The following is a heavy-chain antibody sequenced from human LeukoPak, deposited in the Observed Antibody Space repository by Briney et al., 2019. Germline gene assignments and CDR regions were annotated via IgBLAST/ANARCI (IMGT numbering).Heavy chain of an antibody. CDR3: ARATVTTVGFDY. Sequence: PSGTLSLTCAVYGGSFSGYYWSWIRQPPGKGLEWIGEINHSGSTNYNPSLKSRVTISVDTSKNQFSLKLSSVTAADTAVYYCARATVTTVGFDYWGQGTLVTVSS. V-gene: IGHV4-34*01. J-gene: IGHJ4*02. D-gene: IGHD4-17*01. CDR1: GGSFSGYY. CDR2: INHSGST.